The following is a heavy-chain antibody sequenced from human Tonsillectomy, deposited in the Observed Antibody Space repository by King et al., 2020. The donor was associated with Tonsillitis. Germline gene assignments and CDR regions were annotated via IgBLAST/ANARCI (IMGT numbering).Heavy chain of an antibody. V-gene: IGHV3-9*01. Sequence: VQLVESGGGLVQPGRSLRLSCAASGFTFDDYAMHWVRQAPGKGLEWVSGISWNSGSIGYAVSVKGRFTISRDNAKNSLYLQMNSLRAEDTALYYCAKDHTLLVRSYIDYWGQGTLVTVSS. CDR1: GFTFDDYA. CDR3: AKDHTLLVRSYIDY. J-gene: IGHJ4*02. D-gene: IGHD2-2*01. CDR2: ISWNSGSI.